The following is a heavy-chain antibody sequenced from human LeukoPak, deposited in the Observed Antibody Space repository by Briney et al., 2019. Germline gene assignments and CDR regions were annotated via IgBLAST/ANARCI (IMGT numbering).Heavy chain of an antibody. J-gene: IGHJ4*02. CDR3: ARDRASAWYFDS. CDR1: GFTFDDYA. D-gene: IGHD6-13*01. CDR2: ISWNSGSI. V-gene: IGHV3-9*01. Sequence: PGGSLRLSCAASGFTFDDYAMHWVRQAPGKGLEWVSGISWNSGSIGYADSVKGRFTISRDNAKNSVYLEMKSLRVDETAVYYCARDRASAWYFDSWGQGTLVTVSS.